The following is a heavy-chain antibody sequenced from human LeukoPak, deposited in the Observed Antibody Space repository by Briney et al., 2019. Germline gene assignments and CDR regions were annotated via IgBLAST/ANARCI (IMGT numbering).Heavy chain of an antibody. CDR2: IGGSGHST. CDR3: AKMVTQIDY. Sequence: GGSLRLSCTASGFTFSNYGMSWVRQAPGKGLEWVSAIGGSGHSTYYADSVKGRFTISRDNSKNTLYLQMNSLGAEDTAVYYCAKMVTQIDYWGQGTLVTVSS. J-gene: IGHJ4*02. CDR1: GFTFSNYG. D-gene: IGHD2-21*02. V-gene: IGHV3-23*01.